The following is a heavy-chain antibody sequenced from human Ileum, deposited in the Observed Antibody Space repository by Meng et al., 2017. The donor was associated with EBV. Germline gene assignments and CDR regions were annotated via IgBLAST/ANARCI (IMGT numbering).Heavy chain of an antibody. V-gene: IGHV1-46*01. CDR3: ARASRVLGGFDY. Sequence: QVQLVQSGSELKKPGASVNVSCKASGYIFTNYAMNWVRQAPGQGLEWMGIINTSVGYTSHAQKFQGRVTMTRDTSTSTVHMEVSSLRSADTAVYYCARASRVLGGFDYWGQGTLVTVSS. CDR2: INTSVGYT. J-gene: IGHJ4*02. D-gene: IGHD3-16*01. CDR1: GYIFTNYA.